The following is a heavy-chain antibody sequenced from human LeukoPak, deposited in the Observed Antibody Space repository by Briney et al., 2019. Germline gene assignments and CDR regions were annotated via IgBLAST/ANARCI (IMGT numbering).Heavy chain of an antibody. V-gene: IGHV3-53*01. CDR3: ATSMVRGAYSYYYYMDV. D-gene: IGHD3-10*01. CDR2: IYSGGST. J-gene: IGHJ6*03. Sequence: GGSLRLSCAASGFTVSSNYMSWVRQAPGKGLEWVSVIYSGGSTYYADSVKGRFTISRDNSKNTLYLQMNSLRAEDTAVYYCATSMVRGAYSYYYYMDVWGKGTTVTISS. CDR1: GFTVSSNY.